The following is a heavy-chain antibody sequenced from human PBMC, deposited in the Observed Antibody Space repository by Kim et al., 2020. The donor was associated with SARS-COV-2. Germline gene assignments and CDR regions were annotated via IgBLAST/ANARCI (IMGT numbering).Heavy chain of an antibody. V-gene: IGHV3-7*01. CDR3: ARDSYYDILTGYGDYYGMDV. Sequence: GGSLRLSCAASGFTFSSYWMSWVRQAPGKGLEWVANIKQDGSEKYYVDSVKGRFTISRDNAKNSLYLQMNSLRAEDTAVYYCARDSYYDILTGYGDYYGMDVWGQGTTVTVSS. D-gene: IGHD3-9*01. J-gene: IGHJ6*02. CDR2: IKQDGSEK. CDR1: GFTFSSYW.